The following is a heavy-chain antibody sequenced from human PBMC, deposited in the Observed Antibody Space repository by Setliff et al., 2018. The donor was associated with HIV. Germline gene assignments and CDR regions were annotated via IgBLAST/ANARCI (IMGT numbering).Heavy chain of an antibody. V-gene: IGHV4-31*03. CDR1: GGSISSGTYY. CDR3: ARDRSDYYNLPGYFDH. Sequence: SETLSLTCTVSGGSISSGTYYWSWIRQHPGKGLEWIGYIYYSGSTYYNPSLKSRVTISVDTSRNQFSLKLSSVAAADTAVYYCARDRSDYYNLPGYFDHWGQGTPVAVSS. CDR2: IYYSGST. J-gene: IGHJ4*02. D-gene: IGHD3-3*01.